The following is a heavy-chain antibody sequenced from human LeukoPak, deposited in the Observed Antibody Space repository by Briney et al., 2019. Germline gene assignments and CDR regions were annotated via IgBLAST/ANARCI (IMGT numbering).Heavy chain of an antibody. D-gene: IGHD3-9*01. CDR2: IYYSGST. Sequence: MSSETLSLTCTVSGGSISSYYWSWIRQPPGKGLEWIGYIYYSGSTNYNPSLKSRVTISVDTSKNQFSLKLSSVTAADTAVYYCARDQVGYDILTGYSGYYYYYGMDVWGQGTTVTVSS. J-gene: IGHJ6*02. V-gene: IGHV4-59*01. CDR3: ARDQVGYDILTGYSGYYYYYGMDV. CDR1: GGSISSYY.